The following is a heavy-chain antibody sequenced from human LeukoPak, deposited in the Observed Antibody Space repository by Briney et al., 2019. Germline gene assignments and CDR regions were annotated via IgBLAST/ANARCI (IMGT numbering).Heavy chain of an antibody. CDR2: ISAYNGNT. J-gene: IGHJ4*02. CDR1: GYTFTSYG. D-gene: IGHD3-9*01. V-gene: IGHV1-18*01. Sequence: ASVKVSCKASGYTFTSYGISWGRQAPGQGLEWMGWISAYNGNTNYAQKVQGRVTITTDPSTSKAYMELRSLRSDDTAVYYCARVAGTGLRYFDWLSYSIDYWGQGTLVTVSS. CDR3: ARVAGTGLRYFDWLSYSIDY.